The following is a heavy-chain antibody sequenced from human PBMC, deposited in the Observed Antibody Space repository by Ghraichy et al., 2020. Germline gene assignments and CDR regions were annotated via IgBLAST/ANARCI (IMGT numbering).Heavy chain of an antibody. J-gene: IGHJ4*02. D-gene: IGHD6-19*01. CDR1: GYTFTSYA. CDR2: INAGNGNT. V-gene: IGHV1-3*01. CDR3: ARARGDRGSSGWTWYFDY. Sequence: SGKVSCQASGYTFTSYAMHWVRQAPGQRLEWMGWINAGNGNTKYSQKFQGRVTITRDTSASTAYMELSSLRSEDTAVYYCARARGDRGSSGWTWYFDYWGQGTLVTVSS.